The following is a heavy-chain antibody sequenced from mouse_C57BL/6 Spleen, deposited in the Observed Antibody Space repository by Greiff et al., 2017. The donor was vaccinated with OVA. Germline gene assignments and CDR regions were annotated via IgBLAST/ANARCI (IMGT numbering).Heavy chain of an antibody. V-gene: IGHV1-61*01. J-gene: IGHJ2*01. CDR3: AREPGGYDSSYGD. CDR2: IYPSDSET. CDR1: GYTFTSYW. Sequence: QVQLQQPGAELVRPGSSVKLSCKASGYTFTSYWMDWVKQRPGQGLEWIGNIYPSDSETHYNQKFKDKATLTVDKSSSTAYMQLSSLTSEDSAVYDCAREPGGYDSSYGDWGKGTTLTVSS. D-gene: IGHD1-1*01.